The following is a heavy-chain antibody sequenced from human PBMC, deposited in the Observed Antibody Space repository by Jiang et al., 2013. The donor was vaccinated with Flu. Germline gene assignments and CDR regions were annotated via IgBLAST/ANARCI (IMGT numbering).Heavy chain of an antibody. CDR1: GDSVSSASAA. V-gene: IGHV6-1*01. J-gene: IGHJ5*02. CDR3: ARGPGVVDP. CDR2: TYYRSKWYN. Sequence: SQTLSLTCAISGDSVSSASAAWNWIRQSPSRGLEWLGRTYYRSKWYNHYAISVRSRITISPDTSKNQVSLQLRFVTPEDTAVYYCARGPGVVDPWGQGTLVTVSS.